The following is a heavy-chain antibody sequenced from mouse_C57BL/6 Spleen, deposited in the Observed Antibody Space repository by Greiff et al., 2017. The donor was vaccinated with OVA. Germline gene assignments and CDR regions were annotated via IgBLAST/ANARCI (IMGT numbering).Heavy chain of an antibody. CDR1: GYTFTSYW. CDR2: IDPNSGGT. CDR3: ARKITTVVADWYFDV. J-gene: IGHJ1*03. D-gene: IGHD1-1*01. V-gene: IGHV1-72*01. Sequence: VQLQQPGAELVKPGASVKLSCKASGYTFTSYWMHWVKQRPGRGLEWIGRIDPNSGGTKYNEKFKSKATLTVDKPSSTAYMQLSSLTSEDSAFYYCARKITTVVADWYFDVWGTGTTVTVSS.